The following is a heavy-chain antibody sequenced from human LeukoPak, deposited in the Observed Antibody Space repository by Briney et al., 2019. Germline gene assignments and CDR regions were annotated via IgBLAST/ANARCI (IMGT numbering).Heavy chain of an antibody. CDR1: GYTFTGYY. Sequence: ASVKVSCKASGYTFTGYYMHWVRQAPGQGLEWMGWMNPNSGGTNYAQKFQGRVTMTRDTSISTAYMELSRLRSDDTAVYYCARDLPYGDYGYYYYGMDVWGQGTTVTVSS. CDR2: MNPNSGGT. CDR3: ARDLPYGDYGYYYYGMDV. V-gene: IGHV1-2*02. J-gene: IGHJ6*02. D-gene: IGHD4-17*01.